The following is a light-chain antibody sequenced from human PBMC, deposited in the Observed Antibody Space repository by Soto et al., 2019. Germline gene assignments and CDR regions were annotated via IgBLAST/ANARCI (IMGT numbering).Light chain of an antibody. Sequence: EIVMTQSPATLSVSPGERATLSCRASQSVGTNVAWYQQKPGQAPRLLIYSTSTRATDIPARFSGSGSGTEFTLTISSLQSADFAVYYCQQYNNWPPWTFGQGTKVDIK. CDR1: QSVGTN. CDR3: QQYNNWPPWT. V-gene: IGKV3-15*01. J-gene: IGKJ1*01. CDR2: STS.